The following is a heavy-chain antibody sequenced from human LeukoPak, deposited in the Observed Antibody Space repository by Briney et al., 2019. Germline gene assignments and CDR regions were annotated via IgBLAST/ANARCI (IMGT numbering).Heavy chain of an antibody. CDR2: VSAYNGNT. V-gene: IGHV1-18*01. D-gene: IGHD4-11*01. CDR3: ARDHRVAHSNYRAFDY. CDR1: GYTFTSYG. Sequence: GASVKVSCKASGYTFTSYGISWVRQAPGQGLEWMGWVSAYNGNTNYAQKLQGRVTMTTDTSTSTAYMELRSLRSDDTAVYYCARDHRVAHSNYRAFDYWGQGTLVTVSS. J-gene: IGHJ4*02.